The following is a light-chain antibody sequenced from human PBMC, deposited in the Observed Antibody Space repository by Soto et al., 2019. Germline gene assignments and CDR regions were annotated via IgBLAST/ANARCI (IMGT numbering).Light chain of an antibody. CDR2: DAI. CDR1: SSDVGTYNL. V-gene: IGLV2-23*01. Sequence: QSVLTQPASVSGSPGQSITISCTGTSSDVGTYNLVSWYQQHPDKAPKLIVYDAIKRPSGVSNRFSGSKSGNTASLTISGLQAEDEADYYCCSYAGSSTLVFGGGTKVTVL. CDR3: CSYAGSSTLV. J-gene: IGLJ2*01.